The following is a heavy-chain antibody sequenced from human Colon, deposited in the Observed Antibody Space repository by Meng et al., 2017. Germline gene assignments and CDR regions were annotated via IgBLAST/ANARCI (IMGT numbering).Heavy chain of an antibody. Sequence: QVQLLQSGAELKKPRASVKVSCQASGYSFTSYGMHWLRQAPGQRPEWMGWIYPADGNRRYSQKFQDRLTITTDTFARTAYMELSSLRSEDTAVYFCARDERGGPYYFDYWGQGTLVTVSS. J-gene: IGHJ4*02. CDR1: GYSFTSYG. CDR2: IYPADGNR. V-gene: IGHV1-3*01. CDR3: ARDERGGPYYFDY.